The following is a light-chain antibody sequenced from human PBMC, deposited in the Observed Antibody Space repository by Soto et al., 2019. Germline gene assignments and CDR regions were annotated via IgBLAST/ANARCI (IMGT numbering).Light chain of an antibody. J-gene: IGLJ1*01. V-gene: IGLV2-8*01. Sequence: QSVLTQPPSASGSPGQSVTISCTGSSSDVGGYKYVSWYQQYPGKAPKLMIYAVSKRLSGVPDRFSGSKSGNTASLTVSGLQAEDEADYYCSSYAGSNNYIFGTGTKVTVL. CDR2: AVS. CDR1: SSDVGGYKY. CDR3: SSYAGSNNYI.